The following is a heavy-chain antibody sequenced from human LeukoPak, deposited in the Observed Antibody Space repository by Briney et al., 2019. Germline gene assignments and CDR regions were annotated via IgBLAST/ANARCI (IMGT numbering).Heavy chain of an antibody. J-gene: IGHJ6*02. Sequence: GGSLRLSCAASGFTFSSYAMHWVRQAPGKGLEWVAVISYDGSNKYYADSVKGRFTISRDNSKNTLYLQMNSLRAEDTAMYYCARDGDYCSGGRRYTLSYYYGMDVWGQGTTVTVSS. V-gene: IGHV3-30-3*01. CDR3: ARDGDYCSGGRRYTLSYYYGMDV. CDR1: GFTFSSYA. D-gene: IGHD2-15*01. CDR2: ISYDGSNK.